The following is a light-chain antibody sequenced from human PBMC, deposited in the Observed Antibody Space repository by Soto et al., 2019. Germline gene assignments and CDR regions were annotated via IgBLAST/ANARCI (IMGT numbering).Light chain of an antibody. CDR3: EQYGSSPRT. CDR1: GRVGSS. Sequence: TQSPSSLSASVGDRVSMTCRASGRVGSSLAWYQQKPGQAPRLLIYGASSRATGIPDRFSGSGSGADFTLTISRLEPEDFAVYYCEQYGSSPRTFGQGTKVDI. CDR2: GAS. V-gene: IGKV3-20*01. J-gene: IGKJ1*01.